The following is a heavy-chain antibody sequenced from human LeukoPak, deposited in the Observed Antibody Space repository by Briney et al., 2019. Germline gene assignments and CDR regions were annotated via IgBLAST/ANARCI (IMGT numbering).Heavy chain of an antibody. CDR2: INPNSGGT. Sequence: ASVKVSCKASGYTFTGYYMHWVRQAPGQGLEWMGWINPNSGGTNYAQKFQGRVTMTRDTSISTAYMELSRLRSDDTAVYYCARDVGKDEVNDYWGQGTLVTVSS. D-gene: IGHD2-15*01. V-gene: IGHV1-2*02. CDR1: GYTFTGYY. J-gene: IGHJ4*02. CDR3: ARDVGKDEVNDY.